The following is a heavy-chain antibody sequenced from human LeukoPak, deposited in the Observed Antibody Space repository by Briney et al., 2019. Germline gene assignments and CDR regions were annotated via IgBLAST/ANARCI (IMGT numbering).Heavy chain of an antibody. CDR3: ARGRLREPRALYYYMDV. CDR1: GVPFSDYH. CDR2: INHSGST. V-gene: IGHV4-34*01. Sequence: SETLSLTCEVHGVPFSDYHWSWIRQSPGKGLEWIGEINHSGSTNYNPSLNNRVTMSVDISKNQFSLKLNSVAAADTAVYYCARGRLREPRALYYYMDVWGKGTTVIVPS. J-gene: IGHJ6*03. D-gene: IGHD1-26*01.